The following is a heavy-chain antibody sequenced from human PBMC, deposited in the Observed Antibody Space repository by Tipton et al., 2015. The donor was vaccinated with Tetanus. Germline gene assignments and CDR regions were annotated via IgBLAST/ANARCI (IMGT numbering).Heavy chain of an antibody. J-gene: IGHJ4*02. CDR2: IYSGGST. V-gene: IGHV3-53*01. Sequence: GSLRLSCAASGFTVSSNYMSWVRQAPGKGLEWVSVIYSGGSTYYADSVKGRFTISRDNSKNTLYLQMNSLRAEDTAVYYCARAQYGGYVEVWGQGTLVTVSS. CDR1: GFTVSSNY. CDR3: ARAQYGGYVEV. D-gene: IGHD5-12*01.